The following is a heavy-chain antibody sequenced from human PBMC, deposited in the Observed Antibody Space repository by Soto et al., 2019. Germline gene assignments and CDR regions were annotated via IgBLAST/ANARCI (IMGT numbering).Heavy chain of an antibody. D-gene: IGHD6-19*01. Sequence: GASVKVSCKASGYTFTSYDINWVRQATGQGLEWMGWMNPNSGNTGYARKFQGRVTMTRNTSISTAYMELSSLRSEDTAVYYCARGLYSSGWYTLDYWGQGTLATVSS. J-gene: IGHJ4*02. CDR2: MNPNSGNT. CDR1: GYTFTSYD. V-gene: IGHV1-8*01. CDR3: ARGLYSSGWYTLDY.